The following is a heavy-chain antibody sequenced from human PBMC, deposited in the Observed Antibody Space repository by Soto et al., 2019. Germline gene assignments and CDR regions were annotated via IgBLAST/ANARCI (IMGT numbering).Heavy chain of an antibody. CDR2: IIPIFGTA. Sequence: GASVKVSCKASGGTFSSYAISWVRQAPGQGLEWMGGIIPIFGTANYAQKFQGRVTITADESTSTAYMELSSLRSEDTAVYYCARDPCTGTSCGRLTALSAGMDVWGQGTTVTVSS. CDR3: ARDPCTGTSCGRLTALSAGMDV. V-gene: IGHV1-69*13. CDR1: GGTFSSYA. J-gene: IGHJ6*02. D-gene: IGHD2-2*01.